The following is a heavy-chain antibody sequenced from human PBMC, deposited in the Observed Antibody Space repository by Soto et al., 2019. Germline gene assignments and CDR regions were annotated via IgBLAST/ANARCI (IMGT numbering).Heavy chain of an antibody. J-gene: IGHJ4*02. Sequence: ASVKVSCKVSGYRFTTYGINWVRQAPGQGPEWVGWFNPDNQNTNYAQKFQDRVSLTTDSSTNTAYMELRDLRSDDTAVYYCARVRFGDPFDFWGQGSLVTVSS. CDR3: ARVRFGDPFDF. CDR2: FNPDNQNT. D-gene: IGHD3-16*01. CDR1: GYRFTTYG. V-gene: IGHV1-18*01.